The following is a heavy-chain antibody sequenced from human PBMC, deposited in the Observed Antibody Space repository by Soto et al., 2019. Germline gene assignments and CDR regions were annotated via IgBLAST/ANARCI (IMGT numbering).Heavy chain of an antibody. CDR2: IYHSGST. J-gene: IGHJ5*02. V-gene: IGHV4-30-4*01. CDR3: ARERPDGARLDP. Sequence: SSETLSLTCTVSGGSISSGDYYWSWIRKPPGKGLEWIGYIYHSGSTYYNPSLKSRVTISVDTSKNQFSLKLSSVTAADTAVYYCARERPDGARLDPWGQGILVTVSS. D-gene: IGHD6-6*01. CDR1: GGSISSGDYY.